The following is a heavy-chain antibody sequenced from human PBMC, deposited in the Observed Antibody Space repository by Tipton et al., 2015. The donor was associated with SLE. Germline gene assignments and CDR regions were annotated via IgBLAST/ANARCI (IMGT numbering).Heavy chain of an antibody. Sequence: TLSLTCSVSGGSISSGNYYWSWIRQPPGKGLEWIGYIYYSGSTYYNPSLKSRLTISVDTSKNQFSLKLSSVTAADTAVYYCARDRLPGIADYWGQGTLVTVSS. CDR3: ARDRLPGIADY. CDR2: IYYSGST. J-gene: IGHJ4*02. V-gene: IGHV4-30-4*01. CDR1: GGSISSGNYY. D-gene: IGHD6-13*01.